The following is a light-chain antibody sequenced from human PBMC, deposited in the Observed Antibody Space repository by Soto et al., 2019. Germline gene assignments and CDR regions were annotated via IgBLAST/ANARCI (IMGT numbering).Light chain of an antibody. CDR3: AAWDDSLSGHVV. Sequence: LTQPHSVSESPGKTVTISCTRSSGNIASNYVQWYQQLPGTAPKLLIYRNNQRPSGVPDRFSGSKSGTSASLAISGLRSEDEADYYCAAWDDSLSGHVVFGGGTKLTVL. CDR1: SGNIASNY. J-gene: IGLJ2*01. CDR2: RNN. V-gene: IGLV1-47*01.